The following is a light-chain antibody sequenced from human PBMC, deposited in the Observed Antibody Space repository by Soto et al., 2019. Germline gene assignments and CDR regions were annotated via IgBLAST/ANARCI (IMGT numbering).Light chain of an antibody. CDR1: SSDVGGYNF. CDR2: EVN. CDR3: SSYAGSTNFVV. J-gene: IGLJ2*01. Sequence: QSALTQPPSASGSPGQSVTISCTGTSSDVGGYNFVSWYQQHPDKAPKLMIYEVNKRPSGVPDRFSGSRSGNTASLTVSGLQAEDEADYYCSSYAGSTNFVVFGGGTKLTGL. V-gene: IGLV2-8*01.